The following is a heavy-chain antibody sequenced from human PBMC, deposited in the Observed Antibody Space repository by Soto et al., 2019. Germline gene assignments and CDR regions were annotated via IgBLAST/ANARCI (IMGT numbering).Heavy chain of an antibody. D-gene: IGHD2-2*01. V-gene: IGHV4-31*03. CDR2: ISYTGIT. CDR1: GGSIGSGGYY. Sequence: QVQLQESGPGLVKPSQTLSLTCTVSGGSIGSGGYYWSWIRQHPGKGLEWIGYISYTGITYYNPSLQSRVTISVDTSKKQFSLKVTSLTAADTAVYYCARVGEYCSWTRCHHYYDYGMDVWGQGTTVTVSS. J-gene: IGHJ6*02. CDR3: ARVGEYCSWTRCHHYYDYGMDV.